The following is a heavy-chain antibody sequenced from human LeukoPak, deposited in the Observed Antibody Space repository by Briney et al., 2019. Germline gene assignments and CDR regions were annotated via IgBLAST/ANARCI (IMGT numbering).Heavy chain of an antibody. D-gene: IGHD2-21*01. CDR3: ARGVVIAPQTFDY. V-gene: IGHV4-59*02. Sequence: PSETLSLTCTVSGESVSGFYWTWIRQPPGKGLEWIGYIYYSGSTNYNPSLQSRVTISVDTSKNQFSLKLSSVTAADTAVYYWARGVVIAPQTFDYWGQGTLVTVSS. CDR1: GESVSGFY. CDR2: IYYSGST. J-gene: IGHJ4*02.